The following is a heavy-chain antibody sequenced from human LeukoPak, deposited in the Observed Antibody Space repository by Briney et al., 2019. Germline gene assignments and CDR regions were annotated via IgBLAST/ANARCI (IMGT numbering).Heavy chain of an antibody. D-gene: IGHD3-22*01. CDR3: ARDSLYYYDSSGDDAFDI. Sequence: SPQTLSLTCTVSGGSISSGGYYWSWIRQHPGKGLEWIGYIYYSGSTYYNPSLKSRVTISVDTSKNQFSLKLSSVTAADTAVYYCARDSLYYYDSSGDDAFDIWGQGTMVTVSS. CDR1: GGSISSGGYY. V-gene: IGHV4-31*03. CDR2: IYYSGST. J-gene: IGHJ3*02.